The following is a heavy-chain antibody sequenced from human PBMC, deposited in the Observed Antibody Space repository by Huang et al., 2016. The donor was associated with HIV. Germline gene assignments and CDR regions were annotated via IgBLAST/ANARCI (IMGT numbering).Heavy chain of an antibody. D-gene: IGHD3-10*01. J-gene: IGHJ5*02. Sequence: QVQLVQSGPEMKKPGASVNVSCKASGYTFFTYSISWVRQAPGQGLEWRGWVSTYNGHTNDAQKFQGRLTLTTDVSTSSAYMELKNLRSDDTAVYYCARFRGPQVTLNWLDPWGQGTLVTVSS. V-gene: IGHV1-18*01. CDR1: GYTFFTYS. CDR2: VSTYNGHT. CDR3: ARFRGPQVTLNWLDP.